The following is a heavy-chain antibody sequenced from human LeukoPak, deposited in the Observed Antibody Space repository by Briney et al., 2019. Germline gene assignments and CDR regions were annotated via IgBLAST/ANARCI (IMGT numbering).Heavy chain of an antibody. CDR1: GGSISSYY. CDR3: ARDRYYYDSSGYYRLDY. J-gene: IGHJ4*02. Sequence: PSETLSLTCTVSGGSISSYYWGWIRQPAGKGLERIGRVHTSGSTNYNPSLKSRVTMSVDMSKNQFSLKLSSVTAADTAVYYCARDRYYYDSSGYYRLDYWGQGTLVTVSS. CDR2: VHTSGST. D-gene: IGHD3-22*01. V-gene: IGHV4-4*07.